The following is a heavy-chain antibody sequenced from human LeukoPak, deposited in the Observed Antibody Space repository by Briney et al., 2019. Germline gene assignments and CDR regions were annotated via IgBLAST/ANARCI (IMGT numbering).Heavy chain of an antibody. CDR2: ISSSSTI. CDR3: ARSGPFDY. CDR1: GFTFSSYS. Sequence: GGSLRLSCAASGFTFSSYSMNWVRQAPGKGLEWVSYISSSSTIYYADSVKGRFTISRDNAKNSLYLQMNSLRAEDTAVYYCARSGPFDYWGQGTLVTVSS. V-gene: IGHV3-48*04. J-gene: IGHJ4*02. D-gene: IGHD3-10*01.